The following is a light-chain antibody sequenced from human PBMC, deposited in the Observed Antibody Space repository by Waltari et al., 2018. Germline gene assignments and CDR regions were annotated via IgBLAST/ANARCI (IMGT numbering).Light chain of an antibody. V-gene: IGLV8-61*01. CDR1: SGSVSTTSY. CDR3: SLYMGSGSWV. J-gene: IGLJ3*02. Sequence: QTVVTQEPSLSVSPGGTVTLTCALSSGSVSTTSYATWYRQTPGQPPRTLLYKATTRSAGVHDRFSGSILGNKVALTITGAQADDESDYYCSLYMGSGSWVFGGGTKLTVL. CDR2: KAT.